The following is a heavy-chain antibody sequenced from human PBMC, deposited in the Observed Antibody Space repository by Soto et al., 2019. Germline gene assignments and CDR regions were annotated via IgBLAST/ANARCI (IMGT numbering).Heavy chain of an antibody. Sequence: QVQLQESGPGLVKPSETLSLTCTVSGGSISSYYWSCIRQPPGKGLEWIGYIYYSGSTNYNPSLKSRVTISVDTSKNQSSLKLSSVTAADTAVYYCARNDGYCSGGSCYDSAFDIWGQGTMVTVSS. CDR3: ARNDGYCSGGSCYDSAFDI. CDR2: IYYSGST. CDR1: GGSISSYY. V-gene: IGHV4-59*01. D-gene: IGHD2-15*01. J-gene: IGHJ3*02.